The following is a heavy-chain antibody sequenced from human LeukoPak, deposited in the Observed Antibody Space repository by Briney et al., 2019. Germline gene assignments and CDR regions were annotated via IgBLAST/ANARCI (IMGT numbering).Heavy chain of an antibody. Sequence: GGSLKIFCWGSWYSFTSYWNDWVRPRSGEGLEWRGIIYPVYSDTRYSPTFQGQVTFSADKAISTAYLHWSSLKASDTAMYYCARQGASIFDYWGQGSLVTVSS. CDR2: IYPVYSDT. CDR1: WYSFTSYW. D-gene: IGHD4/OR15-4a*01. J-gene: IGHJ4*02. V-gene: IGHV5-51*01. CDR3: ARQGASIFDY.